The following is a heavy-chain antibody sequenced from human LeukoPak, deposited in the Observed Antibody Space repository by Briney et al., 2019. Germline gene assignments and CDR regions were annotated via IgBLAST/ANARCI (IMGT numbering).Heavy chain of an antibody. D-gene: IGHD2-2*01. CDR3: ARDRVRSYASDY. Sequence: EASVKVSCKASGYTFTSYGISWVRQAPGQGLEWVGWISAYNGKTNYAQKLQGRVTMTTDTSTSTAYMELRSLRSDDTAVYYCARDRVRSYASDYWGQGTLVTVSS. J-gene: IGHJ4*02. CDR1: GYTFTSYG. V-gene: IGHV1-18*01. CDR2: ISAYNGKT.